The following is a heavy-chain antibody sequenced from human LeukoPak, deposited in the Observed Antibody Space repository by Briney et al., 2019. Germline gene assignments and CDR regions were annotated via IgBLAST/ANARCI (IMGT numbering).Heavy chain of an antibody. J-gene: IGHJ4*02. CDR2: ISGSGGST. D-gene: IGHD3-10*01. CDR1: GFTFSSYA. V-gene: IGHV3-23*01. Sequence: GGSLRLSCAAPGFTFSSYAMSWVRQAPGKGLEWVSAISGSGGSTYYADSVKGRFTISRDNSKNTLYLQMNSLRAEDTAVYYCAKDPRRITMVRGVNSHFDYWGQGTLVTVSS. CDR3: AKDPRRITMVRGVNSHFDY.